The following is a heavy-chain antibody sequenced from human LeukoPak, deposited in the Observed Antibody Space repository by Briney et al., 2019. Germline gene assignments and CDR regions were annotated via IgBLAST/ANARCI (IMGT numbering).Heavy chain of an antibody. D-gene: IGHD6-19*01. CDR3: ARGGVAGTHNWFDP. Sequence: GASVRVSCKASGYTFTGYYMHWVRQAPGQGLEWMGWINPNSGGTNYAQKFQGRVTMTRDTSISTAYMELSRLRSDDTAVYYCARGGVAGTHNWFDPWGQGTLVTVSS. CDR2: INPNSGGT. V-gene: IGHV1-2*02. J-gene: IGHJ5*02. CDR1: GYTFTGYY.